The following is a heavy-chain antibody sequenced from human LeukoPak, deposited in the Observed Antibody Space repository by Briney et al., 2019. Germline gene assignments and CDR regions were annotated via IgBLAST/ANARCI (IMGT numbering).Heavy chain of an antibody. V-gene: IGHV4-59*01. CDR1: GGSISSYY. J-gene: IGHJ6*02. CDR2: IYYSGST. Sequence: SKTLSLTCTVSGGSISSYYWSWIRQPPGKGLEWIGYIYYSGSTNYNPSLKSRVTISVDTSKNQFSLKLSSVTAADTAVYYCARDIRFKGYYYGMDVWGQGTTVTVSS. CDR3: ARDIRFKGYYYGMDV.